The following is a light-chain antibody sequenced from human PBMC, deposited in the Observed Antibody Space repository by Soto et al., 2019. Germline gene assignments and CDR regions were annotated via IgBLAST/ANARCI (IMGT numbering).Light chain of an antibody. CDR3: QQYYSART. CDR1: QSVLYSSNNKNY. J-gene: IGKJ1*01. Sequence: DIVMTQSPDSLAVSLGERATINCKSSQSVLYSSNNKNYLAWYQQKPGQPPKLLIYWASTRESGVPDRFSGRGSGTDSTPTITSQQAEGVAVYYCQQYYSARTFGQGTKVEIK. CDR2: WAS. V-gene: IGKV4-1*01.